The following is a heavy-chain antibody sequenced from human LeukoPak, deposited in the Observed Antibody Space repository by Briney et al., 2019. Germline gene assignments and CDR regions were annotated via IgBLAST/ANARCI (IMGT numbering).Heavy chain of an antibody. D-gene: IGHD2-2*02. CDR1: GYTFNRYG. CDR3: ARGRGAIPPEEY. CDR2: ISAYNGNT. V-gene: IGHV1-18*01. J-gene: IGHJ4*02. Sequence: GAAVKVSCKASGYTFNRYGISWVRQAPGQGLEWMGWISAYNGNTNYAQKLQGRATMTTDTSTSTAYMELRSLRSDDTAVYYCARGRGAIPPEEYWGQGTLVTVSS.